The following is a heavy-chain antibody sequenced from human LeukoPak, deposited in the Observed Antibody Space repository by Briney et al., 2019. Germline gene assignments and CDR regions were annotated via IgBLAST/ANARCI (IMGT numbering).Heavy chain of an antibody. CDR3: AKGPSIVGAQFDY. CDR1: GFTLSTYS. D-gene: IGHD1-26*01. Sequence: NSGGSLRLSCTVSGFTLSTYSLNWVRRAPGKGLEWVSLMTNSRSYYADSVKGRFTISRDNAKNSLYLQMNSLRVEDMALYYCAKGPSIVGAQFDYWGQGTLVTVSS. V-gene: IGHV3-21*04. J-gene: IGHJ4*02. CDR2: MTNSRSY.